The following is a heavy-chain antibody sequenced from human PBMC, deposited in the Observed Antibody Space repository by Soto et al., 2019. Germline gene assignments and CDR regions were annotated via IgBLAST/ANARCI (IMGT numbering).Heavy chain of an antibody. V-gene: IGHV1-3*01. CDR1: GYTFTSYA. Sequence: GASVKVSCKASGYTFTSYAMHWVRQAPGQRLEWMGWINAGNGNTKYSQKFQGRVTITRDTSASTAYMELSSLRSEDTAVYYCARDGPLTFGGVIVFYYGMAVWGQGTTVTVS. D-gene: IGHD3-16*02. CDR2: INAGNGNT. CDR3: ARDGPLTFGGVIVFYYGMAV. J-gene: IGHJ6*02.